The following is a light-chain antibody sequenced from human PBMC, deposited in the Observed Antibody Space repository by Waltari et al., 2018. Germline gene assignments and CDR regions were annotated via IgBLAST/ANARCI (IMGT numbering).Light chain of an antibody. CDR3: QQYYSTPWT. J-gene: IGKJ1*01. V-gene: IGKV1-5*01. CDR2: DAS. CDR1: QSVSSW. Sequence: DIQMTQSPSTLSASVGDRVTITCRASQSVSSWLAWYRQKPGEAPKLLIYDASSLESGVPSRFSGSGSGTEFALTISSLQAEDVAVYYCQQYYSTPWTFGQGTKVEIK.